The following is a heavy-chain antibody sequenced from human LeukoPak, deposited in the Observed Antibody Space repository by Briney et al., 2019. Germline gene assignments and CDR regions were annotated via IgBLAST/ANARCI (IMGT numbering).Heavy chain of an antibody. J-gene: IGHJ4*02. CDR3: ARERGYNYGYSGYYDQ. CDR1: GFTFSIE. D-gene: IGHD5-18*01. V-gene: IGHV3-48*03. CDR2: ISTSGAST. Sequence: GGSLRLSCAASGFTFSIEMNWVRQAPGKGLEGISYISTSGASTYYADSVKGRFTVSRDNAKNSMYLRMDTLRAEDTAVYYCARERGYNYGYSGYYDQWGQGILVTVSS.